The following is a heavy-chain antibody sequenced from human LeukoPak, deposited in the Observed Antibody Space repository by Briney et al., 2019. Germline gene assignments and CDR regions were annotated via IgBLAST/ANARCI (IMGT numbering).Heavy chain of an antibody. D-gene: IGHD1-26*01. Sequence: GASVKVSCKASGYRFSNFGITWVRQAPGQGLEWMGWTSPYDDNPEYAKKFQGRVTMTTDTPTSTAYMELRSLGPDDTAMYYCAKVDPPIVAGARGDAFEIWGQGTLVTVSS. J-gene: IGHJ3*02. CDR3: AKVDPPIVAGARGDAFEI. CDR1: GYRFSNFG. V-gene: IGHV1-18*01. CDR2: TSPYDDNP.